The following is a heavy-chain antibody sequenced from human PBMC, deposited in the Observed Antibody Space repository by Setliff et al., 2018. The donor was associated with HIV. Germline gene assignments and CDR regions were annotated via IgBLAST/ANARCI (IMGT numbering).Heavy chain of an antibody. J-gene: IGHJ4*02. D-gene: IGHD6-6*01. CDR2: SSAYNGRT. Sequence: ASVKVSCKGSGYTFASYGVSWLRQAPGQGLEWMGFSSAYNGRTNYAQKFQGRVTMTTDTSTSTAYMELRSLRSDDTAVYYCARDIAAWGYFDYWGQGTLVTVSS. CDR3: ARDIAAWGYFDY. V-gene: IGHV1-18*01. CDR1: GYTFASYG.